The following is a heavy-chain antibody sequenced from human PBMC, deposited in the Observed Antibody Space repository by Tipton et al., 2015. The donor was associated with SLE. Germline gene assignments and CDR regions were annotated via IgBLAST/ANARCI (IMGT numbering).Heavy chain of an antibody. V-gene: IGHV4-34*12. CDR3: ARDSPSDSSGYYSDY. J-gene: IGHJ4*02. CDR2: IFYSGSFSGGST. Sequence: TLSLTCAVYGGSFSGYYWSWIRQPPGKGLEWIGSIFYSGSFSGGSTYYNPSLKSRVTISVDTSKNQFSLKLSSVTAADTAIYYCARDSPSDSSGYYSDYWGQVTQVTVSS. CDR1: GGSFSGYY. D-gene: IGHD3-22*01.